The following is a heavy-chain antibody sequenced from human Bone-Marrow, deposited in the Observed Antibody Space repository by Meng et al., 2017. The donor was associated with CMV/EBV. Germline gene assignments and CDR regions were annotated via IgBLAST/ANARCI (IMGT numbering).Heavy chain of an antibody. V-gene: IGHV4-31*02. CDR3: ARVSYDFWSGAFDY. J-gene: IGHJ4*02. D-gene: IGHD3-3*01. CDR1: GGSICCGGYF. Sequence: SGGSICCGGYFLSSVRPHPGKGLEWIGYIYWSGSTYYNTSLKSRVTISADTSKNQFSLKLSSVTAADTAVYYCARVSYDFWSGAFDYWGQGTLVTVSS. CDR2: IYWSGST.